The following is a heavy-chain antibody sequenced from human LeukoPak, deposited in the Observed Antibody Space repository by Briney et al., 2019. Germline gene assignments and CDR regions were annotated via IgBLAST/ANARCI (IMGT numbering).Heavy chain of an antibody. D-gene: IGHD6-13*01. Sequence: SETLSLTCTVSGGSISSGNHYWSWIRQPAGKGLEWIGRIYTSGSTNYSPSFKSRVTVSADTSKNQFSLKLSSVTAADTAVYYCASLRQAGTKRRFDPWGQGTLVTVSS. CDR3: ASLRQAGTKRRFDP. CDR1: GGSISSGNHY. V-gene: IGHV4-61*02. CDR2: IYTSGST. J-gene: IGHJ5*02.